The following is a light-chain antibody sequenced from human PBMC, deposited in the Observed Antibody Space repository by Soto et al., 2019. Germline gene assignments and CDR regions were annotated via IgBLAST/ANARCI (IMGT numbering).Light chain of an antibody. CDR1: QGVNSR. V-gene: IGKV1D-16*01. CDR2: AAS. Sequence: DIPMTQSPSSLSASVGDTVTITCRASQGVNSRLGWYQQKPGKVRKSLVYAASNLQAGVPSPFSGSGRWTDFNLSIHDLQAEDCATSDGQQYDTYPLSFGGGTKVEIK. CDR3: QQYDTYPLS. J-gene: IGKJ4*01.